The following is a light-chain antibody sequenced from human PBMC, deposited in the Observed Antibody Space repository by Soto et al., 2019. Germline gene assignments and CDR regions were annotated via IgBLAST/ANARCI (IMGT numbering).Light chain of an antibody. CDR2: DVS. CDR3: SSYTSSSTL. J-gene: IGLJ2*01. CDR1: SSDVGGYNY. Sequence: QSALTQPASVSGSPGQSITISCTGTSSDVGGYNYVSWYQQHPGKAPKLMIYDVSNRPSGVSNRFSGSKSGNTASLTLSGLQAEDEADYYCSSYTSSSTLFGGGTKVTVL. V-gene: IGLV2-14*01.